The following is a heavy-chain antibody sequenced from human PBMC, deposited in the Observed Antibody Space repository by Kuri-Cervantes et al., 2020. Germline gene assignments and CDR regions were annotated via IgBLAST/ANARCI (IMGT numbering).Heavy chain of an antibody. CDR1: GGSISSYY. CDR3: ATLHDAYSSSGYGYYYYGMDV. D-gene: IGHD6-13*01. CDR2: IYYSGST. Sequence: SETLSLTCTVSGGSISSYYWSWIRQPPGKGLEWIGYIYYSGSTNYNPSLKSRVTISVDTSKNQFSLKLSSVTAADTAVYYCATLHDAYSSSGYGYYYYGMDVWGQGTTVTVSS. J-gene: IGHJ6*02. V-gene: IGHV4-59*12.